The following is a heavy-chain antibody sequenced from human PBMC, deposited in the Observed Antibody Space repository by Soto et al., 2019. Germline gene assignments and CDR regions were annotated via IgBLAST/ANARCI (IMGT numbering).Heavy chain of an antibody. CDR1: GFTFRDYD. V-gene: IGHV3-11*01. J-gene: IGHJ5*02. CDR3: ARKGPRAARPNH. D-gene: IGHD6-6*01. CDR2: ISSSGTAT. Sequence: QVQLVGAGGGLVRPGGSLRLSCAASGFTFRDYDMSWIRQAPGKGLEWVSCISSSGTATYYADSGKGRFTISRDNAKNSLYMGMNSLRVEDSAVYYCARKGPRAARPNHWGQGTLVTVSS.